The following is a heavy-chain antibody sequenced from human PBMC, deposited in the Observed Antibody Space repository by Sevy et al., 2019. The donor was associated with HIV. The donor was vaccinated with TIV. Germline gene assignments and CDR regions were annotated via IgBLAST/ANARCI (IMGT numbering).Heavy chain of an antibody. Sequence: GGSLRLSCAASEFTFSSYWMNWVRQAPGKGLEWVASIKHDGSEKYYVDSVKGRLSISRDNAKNSLFLQMDSLRAEDMGVYYCASSGGLTDYGMDVWGQGTTVTVSS. J-gene: IGHJ6*02. D-gene: IGHD3-16*01. V-gene: IGHV3-7*01. CDR1: EFTFSSYW. CDR2: IKHDGSEK. CDR3: ASSGGLTDYGMDV.